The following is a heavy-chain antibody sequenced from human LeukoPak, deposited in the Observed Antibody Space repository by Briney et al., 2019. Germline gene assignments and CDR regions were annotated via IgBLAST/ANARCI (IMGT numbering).Heavy chain of an antibody. CDR3: AKGPLRGTAAAIDY. Sequence: GGSLRLSCAASGFTFNNYGMHWVRQAPGKGLEWVAVISYDGRNKHYPDSVKGRFAISRDISTDTLWLQMDSLRTEDAAVYYCAKGPLRGTAAAIDYWGQGTLVTVSS. J-gene: IGHJ4*02. D-gene: IGHD2-2*01. CDR1: GFTFNNYG. V-gene: IGHV3-30*18. CDR2: ISYDGRNK.